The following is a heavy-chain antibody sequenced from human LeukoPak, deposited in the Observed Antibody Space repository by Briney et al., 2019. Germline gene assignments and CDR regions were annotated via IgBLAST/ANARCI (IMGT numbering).Heavy chain of an antibody. D-gene: IGHD3-16*01. CDR2: IIPRFGTP. CDR1: GGTFSSYA. Sequence: SVKVSCKASGGTFSSYAITWVRQAPGQGLEWMGGIIPRFGTPSYSQKFQGRLTITADESTATAYMELSSLTSEDTAVYFCARPPLGYYYYYLDVWGKGTTVTISS. V-gene: IGHV1-69*13. CDR3: ARPPLGYYYYYLDV. J-gene: IGHJ6*03.